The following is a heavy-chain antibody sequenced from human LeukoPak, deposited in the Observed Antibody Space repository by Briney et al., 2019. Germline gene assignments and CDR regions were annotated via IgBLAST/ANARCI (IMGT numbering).Heavy chain of an antibody. CDR1: GFTFSSYG. CDR2: IRYDGSNK. Sequence: GGSLRLSCAASGFTFSSYGMHWVRQAPGKGLEWVAFIRYDGSNKYYADSVKGRFTISRDNSKNTLYLQMNSLRAEDTAVYYCANEGFDYYDSSGHFGLDYWGQGTLVTVSS. J-gene: IGHJ4*02. D-gene: IGHD3-22*01. CDR3: ANEGFDYYDSSGHFGLDY. V-gene: IGHV3-30*02.